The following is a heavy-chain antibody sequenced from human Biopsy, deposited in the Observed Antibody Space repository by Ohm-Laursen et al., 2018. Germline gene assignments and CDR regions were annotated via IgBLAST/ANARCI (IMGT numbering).Heavy chain of an antibody. CDR3: ARHPTGFWFDP. Sequence: SQTLSLTCTVSGGSVSSNTNYWAWIRKPPGKGLEWIGSIFYSGFIYYNPSLKSRVSISVDTSKNQFSLSLNSVTAADTAVYYCARHPTGFWFDPWGQGTLVIVSS. V-gene: IGHV4-39*01. CDR2: IFYSGFI. CDR1: GGSVSSNTNY. J-gene: IGHJ5*02.